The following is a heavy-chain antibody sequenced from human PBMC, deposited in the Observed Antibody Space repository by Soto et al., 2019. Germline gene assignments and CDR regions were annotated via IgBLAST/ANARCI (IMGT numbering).Heavy chain of an antibody. D-gene: IGHD3-10*01. CDR3: AREVVTMVRGVTYYYGMDV. V-gene: IGHV1-18*01. J-gene: IGHJ6*02. CDR2: ISAYNGNT. CDR1: GYTFTSYG. Sequence: QVQLVQSGAEVKKPGASVKVSCKASGYTFTSYGISWVRQAPGQGLEWMGWISAYNGNTNYAQKLQGRVTMTTDTXXSXAXXELRSLRSDDTAVYYCAREVVTMVRGVTYYYGMDVWGQGTTVTVSS.